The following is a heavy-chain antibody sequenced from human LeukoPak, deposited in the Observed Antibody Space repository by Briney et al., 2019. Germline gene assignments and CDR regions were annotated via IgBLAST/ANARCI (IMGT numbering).Heavy chain of an antibody. CDR2: ISYDGSNK. V-gene: IGHV3-30-3*01. D-gene: IGHD5-24*01. J-gene: IGHJ4*02. CDR1: GFTFSSCA. Sequence: GGSLRLSCAASGFTFSSCAMHWVRQAPGKGLEWVAVISYDGSNKYYADSVKGRFTISRDNSKNTLYLQMNSLRAEDTAVYYCARVDRGDGYNFDYWGQGTLVTVSS. CDR3: ARVDRGDGYNFDY.